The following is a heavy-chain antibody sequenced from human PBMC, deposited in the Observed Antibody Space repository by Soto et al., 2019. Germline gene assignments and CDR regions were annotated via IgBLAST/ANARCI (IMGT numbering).Heavy chain of an antibody. CDR2: INAGNGNI. J-gene: IGHJ4*02. CDR1: GYTFTSYA. D-gene: IGHD3-22*01. CDR3: ARDIEGSGYYLGSNY. Sequence: ASVKVSCKASGYTFTSYAMHWVRQAPGQRLEWMGWINAGNGNIKYSQKFQGRITITRDTSASTAYMELNSLRAEDTAVYYCARDIEGSGYYLGSNYWGQGTLVTVSS. V-gene: IGHV1-3*01.